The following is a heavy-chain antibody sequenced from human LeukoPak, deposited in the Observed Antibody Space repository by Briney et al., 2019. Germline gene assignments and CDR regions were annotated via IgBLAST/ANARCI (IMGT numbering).Heavy chain of an antibody. CDR3: AKGQWLLKDYFDY. J-gene: IGHJ4*02. V-gene: IGHV3-9*01. Sequence: GRSLRLSCAASGSTFDDYAMHWVRQAPGKGLEWVSGISWNSGSIGYADSVKGRFTISRDNAKNSLYLQMNSLRAEDTALYYCAKGQWLLKDYFDYWGQGTLVTVSS. CDR2: ISWNSGSI. CDR1: GSTFDDYA. D-gene: IGHD3-22*01.